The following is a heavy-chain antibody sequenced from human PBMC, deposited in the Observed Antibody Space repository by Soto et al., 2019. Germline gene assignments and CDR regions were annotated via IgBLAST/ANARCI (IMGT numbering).Heavy chain of an antibody. CDR2: ISAYDGNT. V-gene: IGHV1-18*01. CDR1: GYTFTSYG. Sequence: QVQLVQSGAEVKKPGASVKVSCKASGYTFTSYGISWVRQAPGQGLEWMGWISAYDGNTNYAQKLQGRVTMTTDTSTSTAYMELRSLRSDDTAVYYCARTASGYSGYDLLIYGDYWGQGTLVTVSS. CDR3: ARTASGYSGYDLLIYGDY. D-gene: IGHD5-12*01. J-gene: IGHJ4*02.